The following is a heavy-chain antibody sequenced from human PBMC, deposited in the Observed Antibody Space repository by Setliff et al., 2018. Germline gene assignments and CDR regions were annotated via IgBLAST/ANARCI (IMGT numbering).Heavy chain of an antibody. D-gene: IGHD2-21*02. CDR2: ISSTGIPI. CDR1: GFTFSRYA. Sequence: GESLKISCSASGFTFSRYAMHWVRQAPGKGLESVSAISSTGIPIYYADSVKARFSISRDDAKNTLYLQMTSLRADDTAVYYCVKDPSVYGADSGSIWGQGTMVTVSS. V-gene: IGHV3-64D*09. J-gene: IGHJ3*02. CDR3: VKDPSVYGADSGSI.